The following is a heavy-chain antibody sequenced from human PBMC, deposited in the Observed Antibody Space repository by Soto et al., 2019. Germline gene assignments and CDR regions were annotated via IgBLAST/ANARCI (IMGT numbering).Heavy chain of an antibody. J-gene: IGHJ4*02. V-gene: IGHV5-51*01. CDR3: ATPGHAGELATSFEY. Sequence: EVHLVQSGAEVKKPGESLKISCKGSGYSFTNYWIGWVRQMPGKGLEWLGIIYPGDSDTRYSPSIQGQVTISADKSVNTAYLQWSSLKASDTAMYYCATPGHAGELATSFEYWGQGTLVTVSS. D-gene: IGHD1-26*01. CDR1: GYSFTNYW. CDR2: IYPGDSDT.